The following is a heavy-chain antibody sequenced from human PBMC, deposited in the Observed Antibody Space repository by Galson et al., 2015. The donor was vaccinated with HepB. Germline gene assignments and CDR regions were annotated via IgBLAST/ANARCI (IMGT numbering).Heavy chain of an antibody. CDR3: AKDQIVQVGEMDV. CDR2: ISGGGGST. J-gene: IGHJ6*02. V-gene: IGHV3-23*01. CDR1: GFTFSSSA. D-gene: IGHD2-15*01. Sequence: SLRLSCAASGFTFSSSAMNWVRQAPGKGLEWVSAISGGGGSTYYADSVKGRFTISRDNSKNTLYLQMNSLRAEDTAVYYCAKDQIVQVGEMDVWGQGTTVTVSS.